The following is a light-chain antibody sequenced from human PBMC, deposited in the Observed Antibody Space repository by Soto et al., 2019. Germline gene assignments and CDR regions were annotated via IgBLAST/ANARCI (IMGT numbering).Light chain of an antibody. CDR3: QQYINWPGT. J-gene: IGKJ1*01. CDR2: GAS. CDR1: QSVSSN. V-gene: IGKV3-15*01. Sequence: EIVMTQSPATLSVSPGERATLSCRARQSVSSNLAWYQQKPGQAPRLLIYGASTRATGIPARFSGSGSGTEFTLAISSLQSEAFAVYSCQQYINWPGTFGRSTQVEI.